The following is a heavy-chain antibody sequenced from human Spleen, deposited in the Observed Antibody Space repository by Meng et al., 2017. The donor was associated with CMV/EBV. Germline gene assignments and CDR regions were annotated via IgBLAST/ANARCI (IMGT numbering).Heavy chain of an antibody. V-gene: IGHV1-46*01. Sequence: ASGYTFTNCYNQQGRRQPRQGLEWMSVFIPSADFTKYVQKFQGSIAITRDTSTTTVSIELSSLRTEDTAVYYCARGLGPSYVDRDYWGQGTLVTVSS. CDR3: ARGLGPSYVDRDY. J-gene: IGHJ4*02. CDR2: FIPSADFT. D-gene: IGHD4-17*01. CDR1: GYTFTNCY.